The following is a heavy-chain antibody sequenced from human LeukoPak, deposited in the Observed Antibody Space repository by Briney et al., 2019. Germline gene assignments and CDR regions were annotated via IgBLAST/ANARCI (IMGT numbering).Heavy chain of an antibody. J-gene: IGHJ4*02. V-gene: IGHV1-46*01. CDR3: AREPTSGSCYFDY. CDR2: IDPNSGNI. Sequence: GASVKVSCKASGYTFTSSYMHWVRQAPGQGLEWTGMIDPNSGNINYAKKFQGRVTVTRDTSASTVYMELSSLRSEDTAVYYCAREPTSGSCYFDYWGQGTLVTVSS. CDR1: GYTFTSSY. D-gene: IGHD1-26*01.